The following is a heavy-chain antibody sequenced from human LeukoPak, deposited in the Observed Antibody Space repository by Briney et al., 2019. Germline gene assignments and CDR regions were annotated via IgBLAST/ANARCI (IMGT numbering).Heavy chain of an antibody. D-gene: IGHD1-1*01. Sequence: GGSLRLSCAASGFTFSSYSMNWVRQAPGKGLEWVSSISSSSRYIYYADSLKGRFTISRDNSKNTLYLQMNSLRAEDTAVYYCASLTANWYYGMDVWGQGTTVTVSS. J-gene: IGHJ6*02. V-gene: IGHV3-21*04. CDR2: ISSSSRYI. CDR3: ASLTANWYYGMDV. CDR1: GFTFSSYS.